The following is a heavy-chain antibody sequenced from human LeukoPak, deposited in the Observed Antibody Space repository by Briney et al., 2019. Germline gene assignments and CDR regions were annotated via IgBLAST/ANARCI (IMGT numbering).Heavy chain of an antibody. CDR3: ARDRAYSTSSLSN. CDR2: ISYDKSNK. D-gene: IGHD6-6*01. V-gene: IGHV3-30*03. CDR1: GFTFSSYS. Sequence: SGGSLRLSCAASGFTFSSYSMNWVRQAPGKGLEWVALISYDKSNKYYADSVKGRFTISRDNSKNTLYLQMNSLRVEDTAVYYCARDRAYSTSSLSNWGQGTLVTVSS. J-gene: IGHJ4*02.